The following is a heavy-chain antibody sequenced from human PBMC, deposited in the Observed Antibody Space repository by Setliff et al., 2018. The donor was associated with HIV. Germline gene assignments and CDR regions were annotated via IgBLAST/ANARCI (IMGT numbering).Heavy chain of an antibody. Sequence: SETLSLTCTVSGTVSGGSINSYYWSWIRQPPGKGLEWIGHIYTSGSPNYNPSLKSRVTISVDTSKNQFSLKLSSVTAADTAVYYCEVAGQWGQGTLVTVSS. V-gene: IGHV4-4*09. CDR1: GGSINSYY. J-gene: IGHJ4*02. D-gene: IGHD6-19*01. CDR3: EVAGQ. CDR2: IYTSGSP.